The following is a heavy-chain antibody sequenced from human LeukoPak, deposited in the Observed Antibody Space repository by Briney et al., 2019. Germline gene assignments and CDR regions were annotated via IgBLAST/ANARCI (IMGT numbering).Heavy chain of an antibody. CDR3: ARGEDIVVVPAAHAWFDP. Sequence: SETLSVTRTVFGGSISSYYWSWIRQPPGKGLEWIGYIYYSGSTNYNPSLKSRVTISVDTSKNQFSLKLSSVTAADTAVYYCARGEDIVVVPAAHAWFDPWGQGTLVTVSS. CDR2: IYYSGST. J-gene: IGHJ5*02. V-gene: IGHV4-59*01. D-gene: IGHD2-2*01. CDR1: GGSISSYY.